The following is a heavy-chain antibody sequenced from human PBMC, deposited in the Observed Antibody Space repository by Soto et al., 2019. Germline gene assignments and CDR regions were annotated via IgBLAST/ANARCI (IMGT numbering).Heavy chain of an antibody. J-gene: IGHJ6*03. CDR1: GFTFDDYA. Sequence: GGSLRLSCAASGFTFDDYAMHWVRQAPGKGLEWVSGISWNSGSIGYADSVKGRFTISRDNAKNSLYLQMNSLRAEDTALYYCAKDRGTMRYYMDFWGKGTTVTVSS. V-gene: IGHV3-9*01. CDR3: AKDRGTMRYYMDF. CDR2: ISWNSGSI. D-gene: IGHD3-10*01.